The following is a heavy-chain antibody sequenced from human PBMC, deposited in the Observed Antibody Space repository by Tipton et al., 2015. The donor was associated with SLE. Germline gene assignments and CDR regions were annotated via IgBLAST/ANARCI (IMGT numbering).Heavy chain of an antibody. Sequence: SLRLSCAASGFTFSNYAMSWVRQAPEKGLEWVSALSSGGGTTYYTDSVKGRFTISRDNSKNTLYLQMNSLRAEDTAIYYCVVWISSFGIWGQGTLVTVSS. J-gene: IGHJ1*01. V-gene: IGHV3-23*01. D-gene: IGHD3-3*01. CDR3: VVWISSFGI. CDR2: LSSGGGTT. CDR1: GFTFSNYA.